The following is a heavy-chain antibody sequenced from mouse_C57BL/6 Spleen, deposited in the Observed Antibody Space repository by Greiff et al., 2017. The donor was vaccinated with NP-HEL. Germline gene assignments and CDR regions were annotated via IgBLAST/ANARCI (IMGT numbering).Heavy chain of an antibody. CDR3: EAFYDYDARGDY. V-gene: IGHV14-2*01. D-gene: IGHD2-4*01. CDR2: IDPEDGET. J-gene: IGHJ2*01. CDR1: GFNIKDYY. Sequence: DVHLVESGAELVKPGASVKLSCTASGFNIKDYYMHWVKQRTEQGLEWIGRIDPEDGETKYAPKFQGKATITADTSSNTAYLQLSSLPSEDTAVYYCEAFYDYDARGDYWGQGTTLTVSS.